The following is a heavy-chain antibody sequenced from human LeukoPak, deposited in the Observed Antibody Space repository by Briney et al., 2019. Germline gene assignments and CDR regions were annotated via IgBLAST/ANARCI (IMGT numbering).Heavy chain of an antibody. D-gene: IGHD2-15*01. CDR1: GFSLSTSGMC. CDR2: IDWDDDK. Sequence: SGPALVKPTQTLTLTCTFSGFSLSTSGMCVSWIRQPPGKALEWLALIDWDDDKYYSTSLKSRLTITKDTSKNQVVLTMTNMDPVDTATYYCARRGVCSGGSCFNNWFDPWGQGTLVTVSS. V-gene: IGHV2-70*01. J-gene: IGHJ5*02. CDR3: ARRGVCSGGSCFNNWFDP.